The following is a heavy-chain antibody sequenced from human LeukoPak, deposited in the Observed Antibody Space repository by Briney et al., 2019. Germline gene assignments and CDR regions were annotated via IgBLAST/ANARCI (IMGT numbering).Heavy chain of an antibody. Sequence: AGGSLRLSCAASGFTFSSYAMSWVRQAPGKGLEWVSAISGSGGSTYYADSVKGRFTISRDNAKNSLYLQMNSLRAEDTAVYYCARGDDTPLYYYGSGSYHYYFDYWGQGTLVTVSS. D-gene: IGHD3-10*01. CDR2: ISGSGGST. CDR1: GFTFSSYA. CDR3: ARGDDTPLYYYGSGSYHYYFDY. J-gene: IGHJ4*02. V-gene: IGHV3-23*01.